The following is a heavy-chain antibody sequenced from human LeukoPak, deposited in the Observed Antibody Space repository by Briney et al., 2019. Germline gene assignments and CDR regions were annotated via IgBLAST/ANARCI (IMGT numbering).Heavy chain of an antibody. J-gene: IGHJ4*02. D-gene: IGHD3-22*01. CDR2: ITGSGGKT. Sequence: GGSLRLSCAASGFTFSSYAMSWVRQAPGKGLDWVSGITGSGGKTYYADSVKGRFTISRDNSKNTLFLQMNSLRTEDTAVYYCAKRDYYESSGYSPLFDYWGQETLVTVSS. V-gene: IGHV3-23*01. CDR1: GFTFSSYA. CDR3: AKRDYYESSGYSPLFDY.